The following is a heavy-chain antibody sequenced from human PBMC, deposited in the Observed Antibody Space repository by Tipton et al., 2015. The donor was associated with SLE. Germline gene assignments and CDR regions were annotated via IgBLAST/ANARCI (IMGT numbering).Heavy chain of an antibody. CDR3: AIPTTQHCSGGGCYRHDAFDI. V-gene: IGHV4-39*07. J-gene: IGHJ3*02. D-gene: IGHD2-15*01. Sequence: GLVKPSETLSLTCTVSGGSVTSGAYYWGWVRQPPGKGLEWVGTIYYSGNTYYNPSLRSRVTLSVDTSKNNFSLKLSSLIADDTAVYYCAIPTTQHCSGGGCYRHDAFDIWGQGTMVTVSS. CDR1: GGSVTSGAYY. CDR2: IYYSGNT.